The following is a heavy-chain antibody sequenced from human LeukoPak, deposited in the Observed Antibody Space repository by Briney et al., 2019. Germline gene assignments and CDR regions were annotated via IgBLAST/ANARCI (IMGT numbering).Heavy chain of an antibody. D-gene: IGHD5-12*01. V-gene: IGHV4-30-4*07. J-gene: IGHJ3*02. CDR1: GGSISSGGYS. CDR3: ARSRETYEAFDI. Sequence: SKTLSLTCAVSGGSISSGGYSWSWIRQPPGKGLEWIGYIYYSGSTYYNPSLKSRVTISVDTSKNQFSLKLSSVTAADTAVYYCARSRETYEAFDIWGQGTMVTVSS. CDR2: IYYSGST.